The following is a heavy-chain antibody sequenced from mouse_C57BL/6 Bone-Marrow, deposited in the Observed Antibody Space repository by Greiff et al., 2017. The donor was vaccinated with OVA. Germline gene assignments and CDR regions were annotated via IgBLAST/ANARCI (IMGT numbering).Heavy chain of an antibody. D-gene: IGHD3-1*01. J-gene: IGHJ1*03. Sequence: VQLQQSGAELVRPGASVKLSCTASGFNIKDDYMHWVKQRPEQGLEWIGWIDPENGDTEYASKFQGKATITADTYSNTAYLQLSSLSSEDTAVYYCTTTGYLHWYFDVWGTGTTVTVSS. CDR2: IDPENGDT. CDR3: TTTGYLHWYFDV. V-gene: IGHV14-4*01. CDR1: GFNIKDDY.